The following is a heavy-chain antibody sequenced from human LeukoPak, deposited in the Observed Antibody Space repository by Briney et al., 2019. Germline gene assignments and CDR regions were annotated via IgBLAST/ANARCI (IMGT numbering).Heavy chain of an antibody. CDR3: ARYEQWLALDY. Sequence: GSLRLSCAASGFTFSSYEMNWVRQAPGKGLEWIGSIYHSGSTYYNPSLKSRVTISVDTSKNQFSLKLSSVTAADTAVYYCARYEQWLALDYWGQGTLVTVSS. V-gene: IGHV4-38-2*01. D-gene: IGHD6-19*01. CDR2: IYHSGST. CDR1: GFTFSSYE. J-gene: IGHJ4*02.